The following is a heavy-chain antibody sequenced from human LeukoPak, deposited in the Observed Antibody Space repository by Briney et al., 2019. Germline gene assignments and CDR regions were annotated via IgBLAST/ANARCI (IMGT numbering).Heavy chain of an antibody. V-gene: IGHV4-59*08. J-gene: IGHJ4*02. D-gene: IGHD3-10*01. CDR3: ARPGRGLVSTDYFDY. Sequence: SETLSLTCTVSGGSISSYYWSWIRQPPGKGLEWIGYIYYSGSTNYNPSLKSRVTISVDTSKNQFSLKLSSVTAADTAVYYCARPGRGLVSTDYFDYWGQGTLVTVSS. CDR1: GGSISSYY. CDR2: IYYSGST.